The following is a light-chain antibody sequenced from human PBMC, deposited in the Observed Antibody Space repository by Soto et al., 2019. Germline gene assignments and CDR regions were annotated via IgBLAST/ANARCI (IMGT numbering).Light chain of an antibody. V-gene: IGKV1-5*01. CDR2: DAS. CDR1: QSISSW. CDR3: QQYNTYPWT. Sequence: DIQMTQSPATLSASVGDRVTITCRASQSISSWLAWYQQKPGKVPKLLIDDASSLESGVPSRFSGSRSGTEFTLTICRLQPDDCAAYYCQQYNTYPWTFGQGTKVEIK. J-gene: IGKJ1*01.